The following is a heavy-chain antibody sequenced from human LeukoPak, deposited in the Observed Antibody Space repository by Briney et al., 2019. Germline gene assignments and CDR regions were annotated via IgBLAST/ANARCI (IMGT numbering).Heavy chain of an antibody. CDR2: ISSSTNSI. D-gene: IGHD6-19*01. CDR1: GFTFSSYS. V-gene: IGHV3-48*01. Sequence: PGGSLRLSCAASGFTFSSYSMNWVRQAPGKGLEWVSYISSSTNSIYYADSVKDRFTISRDNAKNSLYLQMDSLRAEDTAVYYCAREVSLAVAEGYWGQGTLVTVSS. CDR3: AREVSLAVAEGY. J-gene: IGHJ4*02.